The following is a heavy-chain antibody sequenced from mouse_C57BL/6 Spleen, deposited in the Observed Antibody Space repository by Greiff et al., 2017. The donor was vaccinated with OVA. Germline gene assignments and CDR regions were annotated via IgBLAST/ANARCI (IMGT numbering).Heavy chain of an antibody. CDR3: ARGGANWDGYFDY. CDR2: IHPNSGST. Sequence: QVQLQQPGAELVKPGASVKLSCKASGYTFTSYWMHWVKQRPGQGLEWIGMIHPNSGSTNYNEKFKSKATLTVDKSSSTAYMQLSSLTSEDSAVYYCARGGANWDGYFDYWGQGTTLTVSS. D-gene: IGHD4-1*01. J-gene: IGHJ2*01. V-gene: IGHV1-64*01. CDR1: GYTFTSYW.